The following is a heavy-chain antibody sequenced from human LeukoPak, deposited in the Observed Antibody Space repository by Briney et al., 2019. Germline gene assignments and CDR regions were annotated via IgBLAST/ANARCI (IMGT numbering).Heavy chain of an antibody. CDR2: ITHSGST. Sequence: PSETLSLTCAVYGGSFSGYYWSWIRQPPGKGLEWIGEITHSGSTNYNPSLKSRVTISVDTSKNQFSLKLSSVTAADTAVYYCARVSYYDSSGNRGAFDYWGQGTLVTVSS. D-gene: IGHD3-22*01. J-gene: IGHJ4*02. CDR1: GGSFSGYY. CDR3: ARVSYYDSSGNRGAFDY. V-gene: IGHV4-34*01.